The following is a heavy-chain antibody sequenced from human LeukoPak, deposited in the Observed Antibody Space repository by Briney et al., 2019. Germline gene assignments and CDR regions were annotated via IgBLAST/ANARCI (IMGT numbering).Heavy chain of an antibody. CDR2: INHSGST. J-gene: IGHJ6*04. Sequence: PSETLSLTCAVYGGSFSGYYRSWIRQPPGKGLEWIGEINHSGSTNYNPSLKSRVTISVDTPKNQFSLKLSSVTAADTAVYYCAERGYSGYDNQRYYYYGMDVWGKGTTVTVSS. CDR3: AERGYSGYDNQRYYYYGMDV. D-gene: IGHD5-12*01. CDR1: GGSFSGYY. V-gene: IGHV4-34*01.